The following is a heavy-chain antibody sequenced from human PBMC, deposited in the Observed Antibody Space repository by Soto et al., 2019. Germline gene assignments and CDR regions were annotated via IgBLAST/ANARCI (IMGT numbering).Heavy chain of an antibody. CDR3: ARGSTDSYPGSRIFDF. V-gene: IGHV3-23*01. CDR2: ITDTGGDT. D-gene: IGHD3-10*01. CDR1: GIPFGSRA. Sequence: GGSLRLSCVASGIPFGSRAMSWVRQAPGEGLEWVSTITDTGGDTKYADSVRGRFTMSRDNSKKTLYLQMDSLRVEDSALYYCARGSTDSYPGSRIFDFWGRGTLVTVSS. J-gene: IGHJ4*02.